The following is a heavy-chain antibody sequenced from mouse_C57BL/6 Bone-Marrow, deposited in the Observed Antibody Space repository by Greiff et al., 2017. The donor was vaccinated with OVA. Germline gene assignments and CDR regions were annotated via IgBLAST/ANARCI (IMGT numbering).Heavy chain of an antibody. CDR2: IDPETGGT. CDR1: GYTFTDYE. Sequence: QVQLQQSGAELVRPGASVTLSCKASGYTFTDYEMHWVKQTPVHGLEWIGAIDPETGGTAYNQKFKGKAILTADKSSSTAYMELRSLTSEDSAVYYCTRRDGSSYGAMDYWGQGTSVTVSA. J-gene: IGHJ4*01. D-gene: IGHD1-1*01. V-gene: IGHV1-15*01. CDR3: TRRDGSSYGAMDY.